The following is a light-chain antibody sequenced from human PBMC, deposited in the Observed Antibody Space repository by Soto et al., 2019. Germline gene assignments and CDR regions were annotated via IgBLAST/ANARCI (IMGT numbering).Light chain of an antibody. CDR2: AAS. CDR1: QGIGKY. J-gene: IGKJ1*01. CDR3: QKYNSAPWT. Sequence: DIQMTQSPSSLSAFVGDRVTITCRASQGIGKYLAWYQQKPGKVPKVLIYAASTLQSGVTSRFSVIGSETEFTLTIISLPTEDVATYCCQKYNSAPWTFGQGTKVDI. V-gene: IGKV1-27*01.